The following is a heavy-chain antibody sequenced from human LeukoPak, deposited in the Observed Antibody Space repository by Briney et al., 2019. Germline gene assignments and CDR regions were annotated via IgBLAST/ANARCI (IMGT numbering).Heavy chain of an antibody. D-gene: IGHD6-13*01. CDR1: GYTFTSNG. CDR2: ISAYNGNT. J-gene: IGHJ6*01. CDR3: ATSDGIAAAGVVLYGMDV. V-gene: IGHV1-18*01. Sequence: ASVKVSFKASGYTFTSNGISWVRQAPGQGLEWMGWISAYNGNTNYAQKLQGRVTMTTDTSTSTAYMELRSLRSDDTAVYYCATSDGIAAAGVVLYGMDVWGRGTTVTVSS.